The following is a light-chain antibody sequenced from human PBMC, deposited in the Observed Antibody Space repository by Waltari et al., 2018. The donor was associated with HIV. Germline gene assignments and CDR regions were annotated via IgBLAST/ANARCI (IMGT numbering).Light chain of an antibody. V-gene: IGLV1-51*01. J-gene: IGLJ2*01. CDR3: GAWDGSLNAVV. CDR1: RYNIGDKY. CDR2: DNN. Sequence: SVLTQPPSASAAPGLKFTISCSGKRYNIGDKYVSCYQQLPDTAPIVLIYDNNRRPAGIPDLCACSKSGTAASLDSSGLQTGDGADYYCGAWDGSLNAVVLGGGTKLTVL.